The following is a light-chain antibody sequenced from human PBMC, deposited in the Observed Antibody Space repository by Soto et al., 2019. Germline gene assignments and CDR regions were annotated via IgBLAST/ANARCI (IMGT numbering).Light chain of an antibody. J-gene: IGKJ4*01. V-gene: IGKV1-39*01. CDR1: ENIADY. CDR2: SSS. CDR3: LQTFTTHIT. Sequence: DIQMTQSPSSLSASAGDTVTITCRASENIADYLSWYQQKPGKAPKLLMYSSSILHDGVSSGFSGDGSGTAFTLTITGLQPEDFATYYCLQTFTTHITFGGGTTVEVK.